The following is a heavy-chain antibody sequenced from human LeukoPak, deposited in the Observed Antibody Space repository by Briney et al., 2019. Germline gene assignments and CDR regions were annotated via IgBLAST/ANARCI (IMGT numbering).Heavy chain of an antibody. D-gene: IGHD3-22*01. CDR1: GFTFSSYA. CDR3: AKDWEYYYDSSGYLGY. V-gene: IGHV3-23*01. J-gene: IGHJ4*02. CDR2: ISGSGGST. Sequence: GGSLRLSCAASGFTFSSYAMSWVRQAPGKGLEWVSAISGSGGSTYYADSVKGRFTISRDNSKNTLYLQMNSLRAEDTAVYYCAKDWEYYYDSSGYLGYWGQGTLVTVSP.